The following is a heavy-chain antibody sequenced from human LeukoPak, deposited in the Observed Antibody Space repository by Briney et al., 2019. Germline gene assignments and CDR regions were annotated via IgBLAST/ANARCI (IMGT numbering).Heavy chain of an antibody. Sequence: AGGSLRLSCAASGFTFSSYWMHWVRQAPGKGLVWVSRINSDGSNTNYADSVKGRFTISRDNAKNSLYLQMNSLRAEDTAVYYCARVVLTRPAGGSGYWGQGTLVTVSS. D-gene: IGHD6-19*01. CDR3: ARVVLTRPAGGSGY. J-gene: IGHJ4*02. CDR2: INSDGSNT. CDR1: GFTFSSYW. V-gene: IGHV3-74*01.